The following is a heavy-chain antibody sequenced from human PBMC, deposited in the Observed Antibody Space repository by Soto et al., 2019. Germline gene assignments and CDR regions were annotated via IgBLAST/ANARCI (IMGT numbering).Heavy chain of an antibody. CDR1: GFTFSTYA. Sequence: EVQLLESGGGLVQPGGSLRLSCAASGFTFSTYAMNWVRQAPGKGLEWVSTISGSGGTTYYADCVKVRFTISRANSKNTLYLQLHSLRAENTAVSYCARSSITVGGGVRYGIAVWGQGTTVTVSS. V-gene: IGHV3-23*01. CDR3: ARSSITVGGGVRYGIAV. J-gene: IGHJ6*02. D-gene: IGHD3-10*01. CDR2: ISGSGGTT.